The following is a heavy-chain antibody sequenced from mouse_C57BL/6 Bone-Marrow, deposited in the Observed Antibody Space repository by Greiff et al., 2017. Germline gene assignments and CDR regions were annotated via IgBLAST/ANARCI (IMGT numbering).Heavy chain of an antibody. CDR1: GFTFNTYA. Sequence: EVQLVESGGGLVQPKGSLKLSCAASGFTFNTYAMHWVRQAPGKGLEWVARIRSKSSNYATYYADSVKDRFTIARQDSQSMLYMQKNNLKSEDTDMYYCERDDYGNYEGAMDYWGQGTSVTVSS. J-gene: IGHJ4*01. CDR3: ERDDYGNYEGAMDY. D-gene: IGHD2-1*01. V-gene: IGHV10-3*01. CDR2: IRSKSSNYAT.